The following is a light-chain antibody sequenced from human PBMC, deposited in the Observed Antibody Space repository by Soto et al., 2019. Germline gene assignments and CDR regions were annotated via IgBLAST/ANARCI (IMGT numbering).Light chain of an antibody. CDR2: DAS. V-gene: IGKV1-5*01. Sequence: DIQMTQSPSTLSASVGDRVTITCRASQSISSWLAWYQHKPEKAPKLLIYDASSLESGVPSRFSGSGSGTEFTLTISSLQPDDFATYYCQQYNSYSLTFGQGTKLEIK. J-gene: IGKJ2*01. CDR1: QSISSW. CDR3: QQYNSYSLT.